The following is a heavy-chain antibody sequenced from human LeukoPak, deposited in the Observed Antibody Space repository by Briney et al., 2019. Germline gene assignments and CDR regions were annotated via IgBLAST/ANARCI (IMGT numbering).Heavy chain of an antibody. J-gene: IGHJ4*02. CDR2: INPIDGNT. CDR1: GYTFITSY. V-gene: IGHV1-46*01. CDR3: ARGNYIAARPDY. Sequence: VSVKVSCKTSGYTFITSYTHWVRQAPGQGLEWMGMINPIDGNTNRPQKFRGRLTVTRDTSISTAYMELSRLRSGDTAVYYCARGNYIAARPDYWGQGTLVTVSS. D-gene: IGHD6-6*01.